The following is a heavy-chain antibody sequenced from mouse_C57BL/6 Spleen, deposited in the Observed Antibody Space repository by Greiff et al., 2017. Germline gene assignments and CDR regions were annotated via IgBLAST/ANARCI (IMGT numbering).Heavy chain of an antibody. Sequence: EVQLQQSGPELVKPGASVKISCKASGYTFTDYYMNWVKQSHGKSLEWIGDINPNNGGTSYNQKFKGKATLTVDKSSSTAYMELRSLTSEDSAVYYCARDGNYVDWFAYWGQGTLVTVSA. CDR2: INPNNGGT. D-gene: IGHD2-1*01. V-gene: IGHV1-26*01. J-gene: IGHJ3*01. CDR1: GYTFTDYY. CDR3: ARDGNYVDWFAY.